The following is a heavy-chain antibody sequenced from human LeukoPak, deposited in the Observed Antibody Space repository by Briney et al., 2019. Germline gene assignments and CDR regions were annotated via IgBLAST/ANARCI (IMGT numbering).Heavy chain of an antibody. V-gene: IGHV3-23*01. CDR1: GFTLSSYA. CDR3: AKDSMNGDYGPYYYGMDV. J-gene: IGHJ6*02. Sequence: QAGGSLILSCAASGFTLSSYAMSWVRQAPGKGLEWVSVISGSGGSTYYADSVKGRFTISRDNSKNTLYLQMNSLRAEDTAVFYCAKDSMNGDYGPYYYGMDVWGQGTTVTVSS. D-gene: IGHD4-17*01. CDR2: ISGSGGST.